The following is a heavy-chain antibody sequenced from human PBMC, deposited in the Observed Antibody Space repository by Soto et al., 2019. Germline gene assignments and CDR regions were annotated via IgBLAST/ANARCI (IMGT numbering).Heavy chain of an antibody. CDR3: ARWWEVWSGYYARWGAFDI. J-gene: IGHJ3*02. V-gene: IGHV4-39*01. Sequence: SETLSLTCTVSGGSISSSSYYWGWIRQPPGKGLEWIGSIYYSGSTYYNPSLKSRVTISVDTSKNQFSLKLSSVTAADTAVYYCARWWEVWSGYYARWGAFDIWGQGTMVTVSS. D-gene: IGHD3-3*01. CDR2: IYYSGST. CDR1: GGSISSSSYY.